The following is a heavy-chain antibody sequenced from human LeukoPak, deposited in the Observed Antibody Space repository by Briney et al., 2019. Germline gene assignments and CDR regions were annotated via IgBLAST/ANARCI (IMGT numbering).Heavy chain of an antibody. CDR2: ISGSGGST. Sequence: PGGSRRLSCAASGFTFSSYAMSWVRQAPGKGLERVSAISGSGGSTCYADSVKGRFTISRDNSKNTLYLQMNSLRAEDTAVYYCAKEIRMVAGTSTGDIWGQGTMVTVSS. V-gene: IGHV3-23*01. CDR3: AKEIRMVAGTSTGDI. D-gene: IGHD6-19*01. J-gene: IGHJ3*02. CDR1: GFTFSSYA.